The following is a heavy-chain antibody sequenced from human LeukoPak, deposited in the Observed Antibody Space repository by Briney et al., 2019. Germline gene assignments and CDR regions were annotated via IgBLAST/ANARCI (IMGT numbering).Heavy chain of an antibody. CDR3: ARASVLLSADY. J-gene: IGHJ4*02. V-gene: IGHV4-59*01. D-gene: IGHD3-16*01. CDR1: GGSITSSFY. CDR2: IYNSGGT. Sequence: SETLSLTCTVSGGSITSSFYWSWIRQSPGRGLEWIGYIYNSGGTKYNPSLKSRLTISVDTSKNQFSLNLSSVTAADTAVYYCARASVLLSADYWGQGTLVTVSS.